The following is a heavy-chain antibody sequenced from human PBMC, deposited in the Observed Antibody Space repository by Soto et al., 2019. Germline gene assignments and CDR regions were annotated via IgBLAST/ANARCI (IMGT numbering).Heavy chain of an antibody. D-gene: IGHD2-15*01. CDR3: AREGGYCGGGYCFLRAFDL. J-gene: IGHJ3*01. Sequence: EVQLVESGGRLVKPGGSLRLSCAVSGFALSSYSIAWVRQAPGKGLEWVSFTFNYAGRLYYADSVKGRFAISRDDAKNSVYLPMHSMRAEDTAVYYCAREGGYCGGGYCFLRAFDLWGQGTVVSVSS. CDR2: TFNYAGRL. V-gene: IGHV3-21*01. CDR1: GFALSSYS.